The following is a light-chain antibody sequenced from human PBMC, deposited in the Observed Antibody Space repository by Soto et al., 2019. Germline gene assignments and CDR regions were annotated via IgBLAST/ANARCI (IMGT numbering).Light chain of an antibody. CDR2: DNN. CDR3: GTWDSSLSAGVV. J-gene: IGLJ2*01. V-gene: IGLV1-51*01. CDR1: SSNIGNNY. Sequence: QSVLTQPPSVSAAPGQKVTISCSGSSSNIGNNYVSWYQQLPGTAPKLLIYDNNKRPSGIPDRFSGSKSGTSATLGITGRQTGDEADYYCGTWDSSLSAGVVFGGGTKVTVL.